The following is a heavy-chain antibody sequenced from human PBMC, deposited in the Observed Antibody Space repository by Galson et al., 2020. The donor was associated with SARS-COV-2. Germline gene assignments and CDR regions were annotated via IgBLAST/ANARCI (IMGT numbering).Heavy chain of an antibody. CDR2: IVVGSGNT. CDR1: GFTFTSSA. Sequence: SVPVSCKASGFTFTSSAVQWVRPARGQRLEWIGWIVVGSGNTNYAQKFQERVTITRDMSTSTAYMELSSLRSEDTAVYYCAAPYCSGGSCHDAFDIWGQGTMVTVSS. CDR3: AAPYCSGGSCHDAFDI. V-gene: IGHV1-58*01. J-gene: IGHJ3*02. D-gene: IGHD2-15*01.